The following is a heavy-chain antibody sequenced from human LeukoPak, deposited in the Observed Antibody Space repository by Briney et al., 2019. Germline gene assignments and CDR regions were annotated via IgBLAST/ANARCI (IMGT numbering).Heavy chain of an antibody. D-gene: IGHD2-2*01. CDR1: GFTFSTYA. J-gene: IGHJ4*02. Sequence: PGGSLRLSCAASGFTFSTYALTWVRQAPGKGLEWVSTIGGSGGVTYYADSVKGRFTISRDNSKSTLYLQMNSLRAEDTAVYYCAKGPEYQLLWRGGADYWGQGTLVTVSS. CDR3: AKGPEYQLLWRGGADY. V-gene: IGHV3-23*01. CDR2: IGGSGGVT.